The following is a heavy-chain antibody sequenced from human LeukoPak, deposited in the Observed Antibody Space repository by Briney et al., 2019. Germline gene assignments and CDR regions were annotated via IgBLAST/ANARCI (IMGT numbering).Heavy chain of an antibody. J-gene: IGHJ4*02. CDR2: IIPIFGTA. CDR3: ATPISFGELSRIPNNDI. D-gene: IGHD3-10*01. CDR1: GGTFSSYA. Sequence: SVKVSCKASGGTFSSYAISWVRQAPRQGLEWMGRIIPIFGTANYAQKFQGRVTITTDESTSTAYMELRSPRSEDTAVYYCATPISFGELSRIPNNDIWGQGTLVTVSS. V-gene: IGHV1-69*05.